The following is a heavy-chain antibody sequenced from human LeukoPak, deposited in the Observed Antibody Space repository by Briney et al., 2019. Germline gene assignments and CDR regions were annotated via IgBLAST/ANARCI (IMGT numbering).Heavy chain of an antibody. D-gene: IGHD3-22*01. CDR2: ISGSGGKT. CDR1: GFTFSNYG. V-gene: IGHV3-21*01. CDR3: ARKESGPLWGSGYYPLFDY. Sequence: GGSLRLSCAASGFTFSNYGMSWVRQAPGKGLEWVSGISGSGGKTDYADSVKGRFTISRDNAKNSLYLQMNSLRAEDTAVYYCARKESGPLWGSGYYPLFDYWGQGTLVTVSS. J-gene: IGHJ4*02.